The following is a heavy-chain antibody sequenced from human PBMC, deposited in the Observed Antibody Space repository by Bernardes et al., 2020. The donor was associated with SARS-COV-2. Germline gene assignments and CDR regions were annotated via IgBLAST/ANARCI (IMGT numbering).Heavy chain of an antibody. CDR1: GFIFSTYL. CDR2: ITGDSGRT. J-gene: IGHJ4*02. V-gene: IGHV3-23*01. D-gene: IGHD3-10*01. CDR3: AKAQNFGSGAFEF. Sequence: GGSLRLSCGASGFIFSTYLMRWVRQAPGKGPEWVSSITGDSGRTYYADSVKGRFTISRDNSKNTMYLQMNSLRVEDTAIYYCAKAQNFGSGAFEFWGQGILVTVSS.